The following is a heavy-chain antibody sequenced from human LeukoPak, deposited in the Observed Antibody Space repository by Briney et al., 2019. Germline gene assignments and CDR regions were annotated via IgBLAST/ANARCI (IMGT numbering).Heavy chain of an antibody. CDR3: APDSVVVRNSMNAFDI. D-gene: IGHD2-2*01. CDR2: INADGGGT. Sequence: ASVKVSCKASGYTFTGKYMHWVRQAPGQGLEWMGWINADGGGTRYPQKFQGRVTTTRDTSITTAYMELYSLTSDDTAVYFCAPDSVVVRNSMNAFDIWGQGTMVTVSS. J-gene: IGHJ3*02. CDR1: GYTFTGKY. V-gene: IGHV1-2*02.